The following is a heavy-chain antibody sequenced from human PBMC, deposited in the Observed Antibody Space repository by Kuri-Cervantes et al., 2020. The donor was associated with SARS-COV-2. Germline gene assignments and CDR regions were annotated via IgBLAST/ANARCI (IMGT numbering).Heavy chain of an antibody. J-gene: IGHJ2*01. CDR2: ISSTSRTI. Sequence: GESLKISCAASGFTFSSYSMNWVRQAPGKGLEWVSDISSTSRTIYYADSVKGRFTISRDNAKNSLYLQMNSLRDEDTAVYYRARVPSGDGAWYFDLWGRGTLVTVSS. CDR3: ARVPSGDGAWYFDL. V-gene: IGHV3-48*02. CDR1: GFTFSSYS. D-gene: IGHD7-27*01.